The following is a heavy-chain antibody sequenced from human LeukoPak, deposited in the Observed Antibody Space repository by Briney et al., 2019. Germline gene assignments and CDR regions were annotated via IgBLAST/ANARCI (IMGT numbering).Heavy chain of an antibody. CDR2: IYYSGST. D-gene: IGHD6-19*01. CDR1: GGSISSSSYY. J-gene: IGHJ6*03. V-gene: IGHV4-39*01. Sequence: PSETLSLTCTVSGGSISSSSYYWGWIRQPPGKGLEWIGSIYYSGSTYYNPSLKSRVTISVDTSKNQFSLKLSSVTAADTALYYCARLKRRIAVAANTYYYYYMDVWGKGTTVTVSS. CDR3: ARLKRRIAVAANTYYYYYMDV.